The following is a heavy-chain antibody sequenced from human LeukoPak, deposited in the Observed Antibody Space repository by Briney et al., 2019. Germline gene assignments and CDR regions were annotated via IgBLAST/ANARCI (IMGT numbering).Heavy chain of an antibody. D-gene: IGHD1-1*01. J-gene: IGHJ6*02. CDR3: ARVELYYYGMDV. V-gene: IGHV4-30-4*01. CDR2: IYYSGST. CDR1: GGSISSGDYY. Sequence: PSETLSLTCTVSGGSISSGDYYWSWIRQPPGKGLEWIGYIYYSGSTYYNPSLKSRVTISVGTSKNQFSLKLSSVTAADTAVYYCARVELYYYGMDVWGQGTTVTVPS.